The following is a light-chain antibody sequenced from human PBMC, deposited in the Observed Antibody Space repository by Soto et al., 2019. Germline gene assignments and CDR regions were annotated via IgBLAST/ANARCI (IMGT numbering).Light chain of an antibody. J-gene: IGKJ3*01. CDR3: QQYGSSPLT. CDR2: GAS. V-gene: IGKV3-15*01. Sequence: EVVMTQSPATLSVSPGERATLSCRASESVRSYLAWYQQKPGQAPRLLIYGASTRATGIPARFSGSGSGTEFTLTISSLQSEDFAIYYCQQYGSSPLTFGPGTKVDIK. CDR1: ESVRSY.